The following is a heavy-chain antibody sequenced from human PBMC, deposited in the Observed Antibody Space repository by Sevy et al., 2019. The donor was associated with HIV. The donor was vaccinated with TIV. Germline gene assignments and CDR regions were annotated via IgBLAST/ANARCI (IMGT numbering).Heavy chain of an antibody. CDR3: ARAYCSGGRCYSLAY. Sequence: ASVKVSCKASGYTFNTYRISWVRQAPGQGLELIGWVSARNGDTNYAQKFQGRVTMITDTSTSTAYMDLRSLRSDDTAIYYCARAYCSGGRCYSLAYWGQGTLVTVSS. CDR2: VSARNGDT. CDR1: GYTFNTYR. V-gene: IGHV1-18*01. D-gene: IGHD2-15*01. J-gene: IGHJ4*02.